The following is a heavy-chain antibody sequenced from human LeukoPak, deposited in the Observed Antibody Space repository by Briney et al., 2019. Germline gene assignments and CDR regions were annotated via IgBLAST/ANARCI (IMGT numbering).Heavy chain of an antibody. CDR1: GFTVSSNY. Sequence: GGSLRLSCAASGFTVSSNYMSWVRQAPGKGLEWVSVIYSGGSTYYADSVKGRFTISRDNSKNTLYLQMNSLRAEDTAVYYCARSYDSSGYLGYGMDVWGQGTTVTVSS. V-gene: IGHV3-53*01. CDR2: IYSGGST. D-gene: IGHD3-22*01. CDR3: ARSYDSSGYLGYGMDV. J-gene: IGHJ6*02.